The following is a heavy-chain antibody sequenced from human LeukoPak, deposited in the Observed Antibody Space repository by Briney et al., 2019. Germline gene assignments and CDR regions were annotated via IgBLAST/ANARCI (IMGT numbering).Heavy chain of an antibody. D-gene: IGHD5-18*01. CDR3: AKASAYSYGYDYYYYMDV. V-gene: IGHV3-23*01. J-gene: IGHJ6*03. Sequence: PGGSLRLSSAASGFTFSSYSMSCVRPAPGKRLGWVSAISGSGGSTYNADAVKGRFTIYRDNSKNKLYLQMNSRRAEDTAVYYCAKASAYSYGYDYYYYMDVWGKGTTVTVSS. CDR2: ISGSGGST. CDR1: GFTFSSYS.